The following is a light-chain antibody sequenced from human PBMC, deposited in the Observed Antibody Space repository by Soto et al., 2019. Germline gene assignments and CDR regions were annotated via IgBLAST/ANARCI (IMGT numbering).Light chain of an antibody. V-gene: IGLV1-40*01. CDR1: SSNIGAGYD. CDR2: SNN. Sequence: QSALTQPPSVSGAPGQRVTISCTGSSSNIGAGYDVHWYQQLPGTAPKLLIFSNNYRPSGVPDRFSGSKSGTSASLAITGLQAEDEADYYCQSYDSSLSGSYVFGTGTKLTVL. CDR3: QSYDSSLSGSYV. J-gene: IGLJ1*01.